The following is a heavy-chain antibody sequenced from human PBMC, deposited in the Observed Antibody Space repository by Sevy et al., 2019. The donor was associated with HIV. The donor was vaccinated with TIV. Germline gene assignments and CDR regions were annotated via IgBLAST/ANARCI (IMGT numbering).Heavy chain of an antibody. V-gene: IGHV3-21*06. CDR3: ARGRPPFYGMDV. Sequence: GGSLRLSCAASGFTFSSYNMNWVRQAPGKGLEWVSSITGTSDYIYYADSRKGRCTIARDNAKTLLDLQMNSLRAEDTAVYYCARGRPPFYGMDVWGQGTTVTVSS. CDR1: GFTFSSYN. J-gene: IGHJ6*02. CDR2: ITGTSDYI.